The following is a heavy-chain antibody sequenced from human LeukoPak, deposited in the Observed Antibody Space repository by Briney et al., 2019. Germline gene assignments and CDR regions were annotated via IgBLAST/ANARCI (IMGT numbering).Heavy chain of an antibody. CDR3: AKEIWPTVTTPGHTHFDY. V-gene: IGHV3-30*18. Sequence: GGSLRLSCAASGFTFSNYAMHWVRQAPGKGLEWVAIISYTGDNEFYADSVKGRFTISRDNSKNTLCLQMNSLRAEDTAVYYCAKEIWPTVTTPGHTHFDYWGQGTLVTVSS. CDR2: ISYTGDNE. D-gene: IGHD4-17*01. CDR1: GFTFSNYA. J-gene: IGHJ4*02.